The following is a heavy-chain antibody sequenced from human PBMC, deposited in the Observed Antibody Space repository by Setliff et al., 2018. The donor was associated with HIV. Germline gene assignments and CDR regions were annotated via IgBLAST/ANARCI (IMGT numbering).Heavy chain of an antibody. V-gene: IGHV1-18*01. CDR1: GGTFSSYA. Sequence: ASVKVSCKASGGTFSSYAISWVRQAPGQGLEWMGWIDPGSGNTKYSQKFQGRVTMTTDTSTSTAYMELRSLRSDDTAVYYCAKIAQPDYYDSSGYYPRGAFDIWGQGTMVTVSS. D-gene: IGHD3-22*01. CDR3: AKIAQPDYYDSSGYYPRGAFDI. J-gene: IGHJ3*02. CDR2: IDPGSGNT.